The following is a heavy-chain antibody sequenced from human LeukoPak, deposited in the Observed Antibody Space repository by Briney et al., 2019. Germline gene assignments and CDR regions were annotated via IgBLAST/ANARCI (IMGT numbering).Heavy chain of an antibody. CDR3: ARTREQWQVLDY. D-gene: IGHD6-19*01. CDR1: GFSFGSFG. V-gene: IGHV3-30*03. Sequence: GGSLRLSCAASGFSFGSFGIHWVRQAPGKGLEWVAVISHEGSQTYYADSVRGRFTISRDNSKDMVYLQMNSLRAEDTAVYYCARTREQWQVLDYWGQGTLVTVSS. J-gene: IGHJ4*02. CDR2: ISHEGSQT.